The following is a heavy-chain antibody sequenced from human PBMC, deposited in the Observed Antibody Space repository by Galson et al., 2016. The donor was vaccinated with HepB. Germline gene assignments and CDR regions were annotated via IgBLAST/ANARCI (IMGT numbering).Heavy chain of an antibody. D-gene: IGHD3-16*01. Sequence: SVKVSCKASINNDIGWVRQAPGQGLEWMGWISPSSGDTGLAEKFQGRVTMTTDASTNTALMEMRSLRHDDTAVYYCGRLMSHLLPGGGLMVIRSIDDWGQGTLVSVSS. CDR1: INND. CDR3: GRLMSHLLPGGGLMVIRSIDD. J-gene: IGHJ4*02. V-gene: IGHV1-18*04. CDR2: ISPSSGDT.